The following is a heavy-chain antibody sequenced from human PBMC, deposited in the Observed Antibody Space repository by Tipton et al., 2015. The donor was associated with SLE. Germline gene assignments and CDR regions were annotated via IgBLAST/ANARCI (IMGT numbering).Heavy chain of an antibody. CDR3: ARGGGSYYDY. J-gene: IGHJ4*02. V-gene: IGHV4-61*02. Sequence: TLSLTCTVSGGSISSGNYYWSWIRQHPGKGLEWIGRIYTSASTIYNPSLKSRVTLSSDTPKNQFSLRVRSVTAADTAVYYCARGGGSYYDYWGQGTLVTVSS. CDR2: IYTSAST. D-gene: IGHD1-26*01. CDR1: GGSISSGNYY.